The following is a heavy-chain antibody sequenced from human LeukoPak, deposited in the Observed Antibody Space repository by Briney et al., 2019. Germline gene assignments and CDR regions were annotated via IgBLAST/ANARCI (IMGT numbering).Heavy chain of an antibody. V-gene: IGHV4-38-2*02. CDR1: GYSISSVYY. CDR2: IYHSGST. CDR3: ATPIFGVAPDV. Sequence: KASETLSRTCTVSGYSISSVYYWGWIRQPPGKGLGWFGSIYHSGSTYHNPSLKSRVTVSVDTPKNQFSLKLSSVTAADTVVYYCATPIFGVAPDVWGKGTTVTVSS. J-gene: IGHJ6*04. D-gene: IGHD3-3*01.